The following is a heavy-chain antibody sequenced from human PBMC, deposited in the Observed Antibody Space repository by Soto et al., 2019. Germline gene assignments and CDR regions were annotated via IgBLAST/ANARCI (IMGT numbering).Heavy chain of an antibody. Sequence: TCTVYEGTSVDHGWSWISKQQGKGLEWIGEINHSGSANYNPSLKSRLIISIDTSKNQFSLKVGSVTAADTAVYYCDTTSLHGMGVCGQAT. CDR2: INHSGSA. D-gene: IGHD1-26*01. J-gene: IGHJ6*01. CDR3: DTTSLHGMGV. CDR1: EGTSVDHG. V-gene: IGHV4-34*08.